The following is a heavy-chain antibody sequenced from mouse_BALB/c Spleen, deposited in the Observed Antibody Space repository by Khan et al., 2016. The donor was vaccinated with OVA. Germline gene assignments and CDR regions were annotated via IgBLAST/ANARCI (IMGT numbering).Heavy chain of an antibody. Sequence: QVQLQQPGPELVKPGASVKMSCKASGYTFTDYVINWVKQKTGQGLEWIGDIYPGSGSTYYNEKFKGKAKLTADKSSNTAYMPLSSLTFEDSAVYFCARGGYSVFAYWGQGTLVTVSA. D-gene: IGHD1-1*01. CDR1: GYTFTDYV. CDR2: IYPGSGST. V-gene: IGHV1-77*01. J-gene: IGHJ3*01. CDR3: ARGGYSVFAY.